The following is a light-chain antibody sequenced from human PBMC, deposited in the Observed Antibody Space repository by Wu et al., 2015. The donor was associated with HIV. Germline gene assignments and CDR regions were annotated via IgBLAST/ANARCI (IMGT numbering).Light chain of an antibody. CDR2: GAS. Sequence: EIVLTQSPGTLSLSPGERATLSCRASQSVSSSYLAWYQQKPGQAPRLLIYGASSRATGIPDRFSGSGSGTDFTLTISRLEPEDFAVYYCQQYGSSPRITFGLGPKWI. J-gene: IGKJ3*01. V-gene: IGKV3-20*01. CDR1: QSVSSSY. CDR3: QQYGSSPRIT.